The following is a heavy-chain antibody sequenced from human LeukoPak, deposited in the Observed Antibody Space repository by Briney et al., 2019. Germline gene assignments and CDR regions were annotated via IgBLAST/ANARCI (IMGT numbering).Heavy chain of an antibody. J-gene: IGHJ6*02. V-gene: IGHV3-21*01. CDR3: ARALSSSWYDPYYYGMDV. CDR1: GFTFSSYS. D-gene: IGHD6-13*01. CDR2: ISSSSYI. Sequence: GGSLRLSCAASGFTFSSYSMNWVRQAPGKGLEWVSSISSSSYIYYADSVKGRFTISRDNAKNSLYLQMNSLRAEDTAVYYCARALSSSWYDPYYYGMDVWGQGTTVTVSS.